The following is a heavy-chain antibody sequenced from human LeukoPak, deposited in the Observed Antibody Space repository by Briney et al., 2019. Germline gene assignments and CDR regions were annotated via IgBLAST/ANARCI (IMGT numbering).Heavy chain of an antibody. J-gene: IGHJ4*02. CDR1: GFTFSNAW. Sequence: GGSLRLSCAASGFTFSNAWMSWVRQAPGKGLEWVGRIKSKTDGGTTDYAAPVKGRFTISRDNSKNTLYLQMNSLRAEDTAVYYCAREEYDILTGPSYYFDYWGQGTLVTVSS. V-gene: IGHV3-15*01. D-gene: IGHD3-9*01. CDR3: AREEYDILTGPSYYFDY. CDR2: IKSKTDGGTT.